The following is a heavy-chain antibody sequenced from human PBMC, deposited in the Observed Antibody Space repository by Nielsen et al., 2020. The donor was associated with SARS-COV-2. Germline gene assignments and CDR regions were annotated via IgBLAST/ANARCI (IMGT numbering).Heavy chain of an antibody. CDR3: ARDARRMNDFWSGYGQWDFDY. J-gene: IGHJ4*02. V-gene: IGHV1-2*06. CDR2: INPYSGGT. D-gene: IGHD3-3*01. CDR1: GYTFTDYY. Sequence: ASVKVSCKASGYTFTDYYIHWVRQAPGQGLEWMGRINPYSGGTNYAQKFQGTVTMTRDASISTVYMELTSDDTAVYYCARDARRMNDFWSGYGQWDFDYWGQGTLVTVSS.